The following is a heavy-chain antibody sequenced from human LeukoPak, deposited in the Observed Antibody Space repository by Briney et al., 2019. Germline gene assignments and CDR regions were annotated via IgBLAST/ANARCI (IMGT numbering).Heavy chain of an antibody. CDR1: GFTFSSYA. J-gene: IGHJ4*02. CDR2: ISGSDGST. Sequence: PGGSLRLSCAASGFTFSSYAMTWVRQAPGKGLEWVSAISGSDGSTYYADSVTGRFTISRDNSKNTLYLQMSSLRADDTAVYYCAKDGYDGWIGYHFDFWGQGTLVTVSS. CDR3: AKDGYDGWIGYHFDF. V-gene: IGHV3-23*01. D-gene: IGHD3-3*01.